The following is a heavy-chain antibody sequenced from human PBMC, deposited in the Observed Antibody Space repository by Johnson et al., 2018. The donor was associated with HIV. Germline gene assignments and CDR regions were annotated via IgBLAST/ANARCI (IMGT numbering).Heavy chain of an antibody. D-gene: IGHD3-22*01. CDR3: AREGGTFEDSSGSLAFDI. Sequence: QVQLVESGGGVVQPGGSLRLSCETSGFTFSSYDMHWVRQAPGKGLEWVAFIRYDGTNKHFAASVKGRFTISRDNSQNTLYLQMNRLRAEDTAVYYWAREGGTFEDSSGSLAFDIWGQGTMVTVSS. CDR1: GFTFSSYD. CDR2: IRYDGTNK. J-gene: IGHJ3*02. V-gene: IGHV3-30*02.